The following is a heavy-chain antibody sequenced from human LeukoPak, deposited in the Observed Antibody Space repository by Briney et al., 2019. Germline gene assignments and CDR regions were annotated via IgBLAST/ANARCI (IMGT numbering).Heavy chain of an antibody. D-gene: IGHD6-19*01. V-gene: IGHV1-24*01. J-gene: IGHJ4*02. CDR2: FDPEDGET. CDR1: GYTLTELS. CDR3: ARGGYSSGSYYFDY. Sequence: ASVKVSCKVSGYTLTELSMHWVRQAPGKGLEWMGGFDPEDGETIYAQKFQGRVTMTRDTSTSTVYMELSSLRSEDTAVYYCARGGYSSGSYYFDYWGQGTLVTVSS.